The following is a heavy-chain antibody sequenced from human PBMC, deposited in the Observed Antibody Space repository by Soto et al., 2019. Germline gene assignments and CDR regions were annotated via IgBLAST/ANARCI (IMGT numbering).Heavy chain of an antibody. Sequence: PSETLSLTCTVSGGSISSSSYYWGWIRQPPGKGLEWIGSIYYSGSTYYNPSLKSRVTISVDTSKNQFSLKLSSVTAADTAVYYCASSPRVRNPLPADYWGQGTPVTVSS. CDR3: ASSPRVRNPLPADY. CDR2: IYYSGST. J-gene: IGHJ4*02. CDR1: GGSISSSSYY. D-gene: IGHD6-25*01. V-gene: IGHV4-39*01.